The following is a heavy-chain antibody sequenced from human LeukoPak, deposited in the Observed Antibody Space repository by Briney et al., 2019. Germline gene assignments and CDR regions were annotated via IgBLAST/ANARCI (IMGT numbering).Heavy chain of an antibody. D-gene: IGHD4-11*01. J-gene: IGHJ6*03. V-gene: IGHV5-51*01. CDR2: IYPGDSDT. CDR3: ARGRRGKVATVTSREHSQYYYYYYMDV. CDR1: GYSFTSYW. Sequence: GESLKISCKGSGYSFTSYWIGWVRQMPGKGLEWMGIIYPGDSDTGYSPSFQGQVTISADKSISTAYMELSSLRSEDTAVYYCARGRRGKVATVTSREHSQYYYYYYMDVWGKGTTVTVSS.